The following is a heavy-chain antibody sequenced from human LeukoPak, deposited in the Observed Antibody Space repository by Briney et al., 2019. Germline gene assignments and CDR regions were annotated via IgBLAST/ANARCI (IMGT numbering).Heavy chain of an antibody. CDR1: GYTFISYY. D-gene: IGHD3-9*01. CDR3: ARAFYDILTGYYYDAFDI. Sequence: GASVKVSCKASGYTFISYYMHWVRQAPGQGLEWMGIINPSGGSTSYAQKFQGRVTMTRDTSTSTVYMELSSLRSEDTAVYYCARAFYDILTGYYYDAFDIWGQGTMVTVSS. CDR2: INPSGGST. J-gene: IGHJ3*02. V-gene: IGHV1-46*01.